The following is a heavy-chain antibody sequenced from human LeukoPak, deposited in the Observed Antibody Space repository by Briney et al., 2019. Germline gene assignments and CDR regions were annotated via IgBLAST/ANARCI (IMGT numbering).Heavy chain of an antibody. Sequence: SETLSLTCTVSGAFSSSFYWSWVRQSPGKGLEWIGNIFFSGHSNYNPSLTGRVTISPDTSKSQFSLKVTSVTAADTALYYCARIDPLGYFDQWGQGTLVTVSS. CDR2: IFFSGHS. V-gene: IGHV4-59*13. CDR1: GAFSSSFY. CDR3: ARIDPLGYFDQ. J-gene: IGHJ4*02.